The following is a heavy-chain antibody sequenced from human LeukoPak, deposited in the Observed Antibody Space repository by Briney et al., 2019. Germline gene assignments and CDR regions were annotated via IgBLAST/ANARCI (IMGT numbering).Heavy chain of an antibody. J-gene: IGHJ4*02. D-gene: IGHD3-10*01. Sequence: ASVKVSCKASGGTFSSYGISWVRQAPGQGLEWMGGIIPIFGTANYAQKFQGRVTITADESTSTAYMELSSLRSEDTAVYYCATRDGSGSYYNDGEFDYWGQGTLVTVSS. CDR2: IIPIFGTA. V-gene: IGHV1-69*13. CDR3: ATRDGSGSYYNDGEFDY. CDR1: GGTFSSYG.